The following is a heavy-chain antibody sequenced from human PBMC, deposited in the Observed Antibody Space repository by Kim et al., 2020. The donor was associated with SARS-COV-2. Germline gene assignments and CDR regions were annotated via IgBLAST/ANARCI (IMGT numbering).Heavy chain of an antibody. D-gene: IGHD2-2*03. CDR1: GFTFSSYS. V-gene: IGHV3-21*01. J-gene: IGHJ4*02. Sequence: GGSLRLSCAASGFTFSSYSMNWVRQAPGKGLEWVSSISSSSSYIYYADSVKGRFTISRDNAKNSLYLQMNSLRAEDTAVYYCARSGYCSSTSCPRWTQFDYWGQGTLVTVSS. CDR2: ISSSSSYI. CDR3: ARSGYCSSTSCPRWTQFDY.